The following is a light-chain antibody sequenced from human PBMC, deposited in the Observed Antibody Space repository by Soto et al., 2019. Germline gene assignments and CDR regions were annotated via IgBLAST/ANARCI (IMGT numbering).Light chain of an antibody. CDR3: SSRSSITTVI. J-gene: IGLJ2*01. CDR1: RNDIGDSHF. Sequence: QSALTQPASLSASPGQTITISCTGTRNDIGDSHFVSWYQQYPDKAPKLIIFEVNGRPSGVSDRFVGSKSGNTASLTISGLQPEDEADYYCSSRSSITTVIFGGGTKVTLL. V-gene: IGLV2-14*03. CDR2: EVN.